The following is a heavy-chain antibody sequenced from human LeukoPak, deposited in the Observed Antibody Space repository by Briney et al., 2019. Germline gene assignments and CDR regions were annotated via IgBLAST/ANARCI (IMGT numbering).Heavy chain of an antibody. CDR1: GGSISSGGYY. J-gene: IGHJ5*02. D-gene: IGHD2-2*01. Sequence: SETLSLTCTVSGGSISSGGYYWSWIRQRPGKGLEWIGYIYYSGSTYYNPSLKSRVTISVDTSKNQFSLKLSSVTAADTAVYYCARERDIVVVPAASGWFDPWGQGTLVTVSS. CDR2: IYYSGST. CDR3: ARERDIVVVPAASGWFDP. V-gene: IGHV4-31*03.